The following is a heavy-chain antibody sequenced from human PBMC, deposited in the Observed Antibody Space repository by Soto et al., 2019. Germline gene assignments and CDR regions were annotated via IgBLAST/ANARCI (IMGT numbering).Heavy chain of an antibody. D-gene: IGHD4-17*01. Sequence: QEQLVESGGGVVQPGRSLRLSCAASGFTFSDYAMHWVRQAPGKGLEWVAVIWHDGSNKYYADSVKGRFTISRDNSKNTLHLQMHSLRADDTAVYYCARPARLVTTFDYWGQGTLVTVSS. J-gene: IGHJ4*02. CDR2: IWHDGSNK. V-gene: IGHV3-33*01. CDR1: GFTFSDYA. CDR3: ARPARLVTTFDY.